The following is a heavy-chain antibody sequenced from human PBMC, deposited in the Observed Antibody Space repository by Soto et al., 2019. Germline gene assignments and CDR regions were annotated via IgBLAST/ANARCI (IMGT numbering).Heavy chain of an antibody. V-gene: IGHV3-23*01. CDR1: GFTFNSYA. D-gene: IGHD2-2*01. Sequence: GGSLRLSCAASGFTFNSYAMGWVRQAPGKGLEWVSAITDSGSDTYYVDSVKGRFTISRDNSKNTLYLQVYSLRAEDTAVYYCAKLGSSSWSPHYYFDYWGQGTLVTVSS. CDR2: ITDSGSDT. CDR3: AKLGSSSWSPHYYFDY. J-gene: IGHJ4*02.